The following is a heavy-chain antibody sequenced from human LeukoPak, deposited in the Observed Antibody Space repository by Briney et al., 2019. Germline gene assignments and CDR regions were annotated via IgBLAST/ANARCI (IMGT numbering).Heavy chain of an antibody. CDR2: ISDSGGDA. J-gene: IGHJ4*02. CDR1: GFTFNRYA. D-gene: IGHD1-26*01. Sequence: GGSLRLSCAASGFTFNRYAMSWVRQTPEKGLEWVSGISDSGGDAYYADSVKGRFTISRDNSRSTVSLQMNSLRVEDAAIYFCAKEVGGHGEPYLDYWGQGALVSVSS. V-gene: IGHV3-23*01. CDR3: AKEVGGHGEPYLDY.